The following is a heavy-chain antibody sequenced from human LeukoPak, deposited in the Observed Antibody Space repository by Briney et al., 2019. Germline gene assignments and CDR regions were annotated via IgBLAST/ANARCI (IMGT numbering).Heavy chain of an antibody. CDR3: AGASDYGEPRDAFDI. J-gene: IGHJ3*02. D-gene: IGHD4-17*01. CDR2: IYTSGST. Sequence: SETLSLTCTVSGGSISSYYWSWIRQPAGKGLEWIGRIYTSGSTNYNPSLKSRVTMSVDTSKNQFSLKLSSVTAADTAVYYCAGASDYGEPRDAFDIWGQGTMVTVSS. CDR1: GGSISSYY. V-gene: IGHV4-4*07.